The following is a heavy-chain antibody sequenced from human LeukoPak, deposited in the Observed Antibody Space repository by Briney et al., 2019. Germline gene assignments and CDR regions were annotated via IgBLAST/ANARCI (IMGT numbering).Heavy chain of an antibody. D-gene: IGHD6-13*01. CDR3: VRDRSRPNPFFDS. J-gene: IGHJ4*02. Sequence: SQTLSLTCTVSGGSISSGDYCWSWIRQPPGKGLEWIGYIHHSGSTYYYNPSLKSRVTMSVDTSKNQFSLKLSSVSAADTAVYYCVRDRSRPNPFFDSWGQGTLVTVSS. CDR2: IHHSGSTY. V-gene: IGHV4-30-4*01. CDR1: GGSISSGDYC.